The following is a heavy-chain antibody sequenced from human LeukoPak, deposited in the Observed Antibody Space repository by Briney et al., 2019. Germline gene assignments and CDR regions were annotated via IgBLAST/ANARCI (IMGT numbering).Heavy chain of an antibody. CDR1: GGSIDSTNW. V-gene: IGHV4/OR15-8*01. CDR3: ARSHDHLWGNYPDY. D-gene: IGHD3-16*02. CDR2: IHRDGRI. J-gene: IGHJ4*02. Sequence: SETLSLTCDVSGGSIDSTNWWNWVRQPPGKGLEWIGEIHRDGRINYNPSLKSRVTLSVDKSKNQFSLRLNSVTAADTAMYYCARSHDHLWGNYPDYWGQGTLVTVSS.